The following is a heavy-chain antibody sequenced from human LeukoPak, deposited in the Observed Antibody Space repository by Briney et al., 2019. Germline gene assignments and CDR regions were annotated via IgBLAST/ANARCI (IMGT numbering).Heavy chain of an antibody. CDR3: ARDRDGSPGFYAPMDV. CDR2: ISAYNGNT. Sequence: ASVKVSCKASGYTFTSYGISWVRQASGQGLEWMGWISAYNGNTNYAQKLQGRVTMTTDTSTSTAYMELRSLRSDDTAVYYCARDRDGSPGFYAPMDVWGQGTTVTVSS. V-gene: IGHV1-18*01. CDR1: GYTFTSYG. J-gene: IGHJ6*02. D-gene: IGHD2/OR15-2a*01.